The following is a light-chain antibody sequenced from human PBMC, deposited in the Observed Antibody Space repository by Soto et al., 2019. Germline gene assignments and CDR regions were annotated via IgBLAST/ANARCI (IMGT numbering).Light chain of an antibody. CDR1: QSVSRK. CDR2: GAS. Sequence: EIVMTQSPATLSVSPGDRATLSCRASQSVSRKLAWYQQKPGQAPRLLFYGASTRATGIPARFSGSGSGTEFTLTISSLQSEDFAVYYCQQRSNWPPTFGQGTRLEIK. V-gene: IGKV3-15*01. J-gene: IGKJ5*01. CDR3: QQRSNWPPT.